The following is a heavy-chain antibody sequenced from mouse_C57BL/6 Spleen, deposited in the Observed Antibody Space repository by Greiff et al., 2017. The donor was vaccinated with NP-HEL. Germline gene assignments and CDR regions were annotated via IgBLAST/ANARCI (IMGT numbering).Heavy chain of an antibody. CDR1: GYTFTDYY. CDR2: INPYNGGT. D-gene: IGHD1-2*01. V-gene: IGHV1-19*01. CDR3: ASPTFTTAYYFDY. Sequence: EVQLQQSGPVLVKPGASVKMSCKASGYTFTDYYMNWVKQSHGKSLEWIGVINPYNGGTSYNQKFKGKATLTVDKSSSTAYMELNSLTSEDSAVYYCASPTFTTAYYFDYWGQGTTLTVSS. J-gene: IGHJ2*01.